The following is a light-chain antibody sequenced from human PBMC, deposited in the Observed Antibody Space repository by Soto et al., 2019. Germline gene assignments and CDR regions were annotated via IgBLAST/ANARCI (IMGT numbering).Light chain of an antibody. V-gene: IGKV3-15*01. Sequence: ETVMTQSPATLSVSPGDAATLSCRASQSVSTNLAWYQQKPGQAPRLLIYGASTRATGIPARFSGSGSGTEFTLTISSLQSEDFAVYHCQQYNNWPQWTFGQGTKVEIK. CDR1: QSVSTN. CDR3: QQYNNWPQWT. J-gene: IGKJ1*01. CDR2: GAS.